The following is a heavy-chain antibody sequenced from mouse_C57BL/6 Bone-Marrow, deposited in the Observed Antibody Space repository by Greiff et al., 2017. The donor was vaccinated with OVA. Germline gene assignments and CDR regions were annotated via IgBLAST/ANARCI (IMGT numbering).Heavy chain of an antibody. CDR3: TTPSGSSYYFDY. V-gene: IGHV14-4*01. J-gene: IGHJ2*01. CDR1: GFNIKDDY. CDR2: IDPENGDT. Sequence: EVQLQQSGAELVRPGASVKLSCTASGFNIKDDYMHWVKQRPEQGLEWIGWIDPENGDTEYASKFQGKATITADTSSNIAYLQLSSLTSEDTAVYYCTTPSGSSYYFDYWGQGTTLTVSS. D-gene: IGHD1-1*01.